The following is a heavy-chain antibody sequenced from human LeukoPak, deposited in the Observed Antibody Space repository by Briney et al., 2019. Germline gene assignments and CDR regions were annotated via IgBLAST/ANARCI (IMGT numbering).Heavy chain of an antibody. D-gene: IGHD3-22*01. J-gene: IGHJ4*02. Sequence: GGSLRLSCAASGFTLSSYAITWVRQAPGKGLEWVSIFSGSGGSTYYADSVKGRFTISRDNSKNTLYLQMNSLRAEDTAVYYCARDRGYYDSGGYYLDYWGQGTLVTVSS. CDR1: GFTLSSYA. V-gene: IGHV3-23*01. CDR2: FSGSGGST. CDR3: ARDRGYYDSGGYYLDY.